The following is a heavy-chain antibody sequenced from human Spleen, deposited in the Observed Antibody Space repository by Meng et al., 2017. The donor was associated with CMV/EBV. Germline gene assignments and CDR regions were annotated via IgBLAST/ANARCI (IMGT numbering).Heavy chain of an antibody. CDR1: GFTFSDYY. V-gene: IGHV3-11*01. J-gene: IGHJ5*02. CDR3: AKHGSEDWFDP. CDR2: ISSSGSTI. D-gene: IGHD1-26*01. Sequence: GGSLRLSCAASGFTFSDYYMSWIRQAPGKELEWVSYISSSGSTIYYADTVKGRFTISRDNSKNMLYLQMNSLRAEDTAVYYCAKHGSEDWFDPWGRGTLVTVSS.